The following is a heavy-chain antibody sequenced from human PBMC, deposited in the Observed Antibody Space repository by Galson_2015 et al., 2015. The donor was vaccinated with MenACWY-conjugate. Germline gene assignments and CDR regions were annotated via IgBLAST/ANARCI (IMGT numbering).Heavy chain of an antibody. CDR2: IKQDGSEK. CDR3: ARDFHYYDSSGYYYFAY. D-gene: IGHD3-22*01. V-gene: IGHV3-7*03. Sequence: SLRLSCAASGFTFSSYWMSWVRQAPGKGLEWVANIKQDGSEKYYVDSVKGRFTISRDNAKNSLYLQMNSLGAEDTAVYYCARDFHYYDSSGYYYFAYWGQGTLVTVSS. J-gene: IGHJ4*02. CDR1: GFTFSSYW.